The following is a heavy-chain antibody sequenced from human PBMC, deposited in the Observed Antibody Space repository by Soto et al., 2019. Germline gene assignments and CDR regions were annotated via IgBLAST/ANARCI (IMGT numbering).Heavy chain of an antibody. CDR2: IYYRGTT. D-gene: IGHD3-22*01. V-gene: IGHV4-39*07. Sequence: SETLSLTCTVSGGSISSDNCLWGWIRQPPGKGLEWIGNIYYRGTTNYNPSLKSRVTISLDKSKNQFSLKLKSVIAADTAVYFCARTGKFYYYDYSGLPFDPWGQGTLVTVSS. J-gene: IGHJ5*02. CDR1: GGSISSDNCL. CDR3: ARTGKFYYYDYSGLPFDP.